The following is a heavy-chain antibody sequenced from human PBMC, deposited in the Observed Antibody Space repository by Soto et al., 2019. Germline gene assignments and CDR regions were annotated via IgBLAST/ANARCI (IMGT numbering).Heavy chain of an antibody. V-gene: IGHV1-46*01. CDR2: INPSGGST. CDR1: GYTFTSYY. J-gene: IGHJ6*02. D-gene: IGHD3-3*01. CDR3: ARDRGDFWSGYLFDYYYYYGMDV. Sequence: ASVKVSCKASGYTFTSYYMHWVRQAPGQGLEWMGIINPSGGSTSYAQKFQGRVTMTRDTSTSTVYMELSSLRSEDTAVYYCARDRGDFWSGYLFDYYYYYGMDVWGQGTTVTVPS.